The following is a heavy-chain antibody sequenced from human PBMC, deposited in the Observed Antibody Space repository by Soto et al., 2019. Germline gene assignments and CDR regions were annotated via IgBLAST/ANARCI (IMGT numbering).Heavy chain of an antibody. V-gene: IGHV3-11*01. CDR3: ARAEGTVTYYYYYGMDV. CDR1: GFTFSDYY. J-gene: IGHJ6*02. D-gene: IGHD1-1*01. Sequence: GGSQRLSCAASGFTFSDYYMSWIRQAPGKGLEWVSYISSSGSTIYYADSVKGRFTISRDNAKNSLYLQMNSLRAEDTAVYYCARAEGTVTYYYYYGMDVWGQGTTVTVSS. CDR2: ISSSGSTI.